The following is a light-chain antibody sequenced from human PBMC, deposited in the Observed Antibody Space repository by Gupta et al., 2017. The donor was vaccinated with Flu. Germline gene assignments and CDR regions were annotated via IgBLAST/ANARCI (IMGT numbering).Light chain of an antibody. CDR3: QQDGSSRLT. J-gene: IGKJ4*01. V-gene: IGKV3-20*01. CDR1: QSVTSSY. Sequence: GTLSLSPGERATPSCRASQSVTSSYFAWYQQKPGQAPRLLIYGASSRATGIPDRFSGSGSGTDFTLTISRLEPEDFAVYYCQQDGSSRLTFGGGTKVEIK. CDR2: GAS.